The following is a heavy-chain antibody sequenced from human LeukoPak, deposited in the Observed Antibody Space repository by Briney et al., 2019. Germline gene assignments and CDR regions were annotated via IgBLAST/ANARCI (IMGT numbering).Heavy chain of an antibody. CDR3: ARDKGTVATYYYYYMDV. D-gene: IGHD6-19*01. Sequence: GALVKVSCKASGYTFNSYGISWVRQAPGQGLEGMGWISAHNGNTNYEEKVQGRVTMTTDTSTSTAYMELRSLRTDETAVYYCARDKGTVATYYYYYMDVWGKGTTVTASS. CDR2: ISAHNGNT. V-gene: IGHV1-18*01. CDR1: GYTFNSYG. J-gene: IGHJ6*03.